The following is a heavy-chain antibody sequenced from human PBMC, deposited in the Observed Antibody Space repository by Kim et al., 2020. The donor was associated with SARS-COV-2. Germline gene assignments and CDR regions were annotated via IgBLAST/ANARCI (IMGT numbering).Heavy chain of an antibody. J-gene: IGHJ4*02. CDR2: INHSGST. CDR3: ARGRGVRVVAAPEDY. V-gene: IGHV4-34*01. D-gene: IGHD2-15*01. CDR1: GGSFSGYY. Sequence: SETLSLTCAVYGGSFSGYYWSWIRQPPGKGLEWIGEINHSGSTNYNPSLKSRVTISVDTSKNQFSLKLSSVTAADTAVYYCARGRGVRVVAAPEDYWGQGTLVTVSS.